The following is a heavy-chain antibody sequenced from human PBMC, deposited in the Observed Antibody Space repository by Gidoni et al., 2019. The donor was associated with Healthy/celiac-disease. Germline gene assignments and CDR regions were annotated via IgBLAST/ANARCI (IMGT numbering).Heavy chain of an antibody. CDR3: ARVGYGMDV. V-gene: IGHV4-59*01. CDR2: IHYSGST. J-gene: IGHJ6*02. Sequence: QVQLQESRPGLVKPSETLSLTCTVSGGSISSYYWSWIRQPPGKGLEWIGYIHYSGSTNYNPYLKSRVTISVDTSKNQFSLKLSSVTAADTAVYYCARVGYGMDVWGQGTTVTVSS. CDR1: GGSISSYY.